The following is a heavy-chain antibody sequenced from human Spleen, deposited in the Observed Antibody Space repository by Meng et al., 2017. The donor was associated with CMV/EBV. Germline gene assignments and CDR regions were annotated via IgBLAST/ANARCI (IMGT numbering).Heavy chain of an antibody. CDR3: ARDFNGMATTPYYFDY. J-gene: IGHJ4*02. CDR1: GYTFTSYG. Sequence: ASVKVSCKASGYTFTSYGISWVRQAPGQGLEWMGWISAYNGNTNYAQKLQGRVTMTTDTSTSTAYMELRSLRSDDTAVYYCARDFNGMATTPYYFDYWGQGTLVTVSS. V-gene: IGHV1-18*01. CDR2: ISAYNGNT. D-gene: IGHD5-24*01.